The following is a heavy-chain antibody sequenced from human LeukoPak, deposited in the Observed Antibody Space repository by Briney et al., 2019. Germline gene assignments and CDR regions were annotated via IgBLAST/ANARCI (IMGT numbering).Heavy chain of an antibody. J-gene: IGHJ6*02. CDR2: ISGSGGST. V-gene: IGHV3-23*01. CDR3: AKGSSGWNYYDMDV. D-gene: IGHD6-19*01. Sequence: GGSLRLSCAASGFTFSNYGMSWVRQAPGKGLEWVSVISGSGGSTYYADSVKGRLTISRDNSKNTLYLQMNSLRAEDTAVYYCAKGSSGWNYYDMDVWGQGTTVTVSS. CDR1: GFTFSNYG.